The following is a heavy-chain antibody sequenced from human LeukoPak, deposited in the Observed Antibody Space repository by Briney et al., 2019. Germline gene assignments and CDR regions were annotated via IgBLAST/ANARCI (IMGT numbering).Heavy chain of an antibody. CDR2: INAGNGHT. V-gene: IGHV1-3*01. CDR1: GYTLTNYT. D-gene: IGHD2-15*01. CDR3: ARAGYCSGGSCYTFDY. J-gene: IGHJ4*02. Sequence: ASVKVSCKASGYTLTNYTLHWVRQAPGQRLEWMGWINAGNGHTRDSQKFQGRVTITGDTSASTAYMELSSLRSEDTAVYYCARAGYCSGGSCYTFDYWGQGTLVTVSS.